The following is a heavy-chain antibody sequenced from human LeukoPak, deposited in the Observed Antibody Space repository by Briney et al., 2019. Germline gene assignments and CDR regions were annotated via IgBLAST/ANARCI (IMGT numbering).Heavy chain of an antibody. V-gene: IGHV4-61*02. CDR2: IYTSGST. Sequence: PSQTLSLTCTVSGGSISSGSYYWSWIRQPAGKGLEWIGRIYTSGSTNYNPSLKSRVTISVDTSENQFSLKLSSVTAADTAVYYCARLTGTWFDPWGQGTLVTVSS. J-gene: IGHJ5*02. CDR3: ARLTGTWFDP. CDR1: GGSISSGSYY. D-gene: IGHD3-10*01.